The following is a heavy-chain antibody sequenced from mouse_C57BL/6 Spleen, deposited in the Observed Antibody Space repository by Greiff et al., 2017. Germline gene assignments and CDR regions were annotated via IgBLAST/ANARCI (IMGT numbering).Heavy chain of an antibody. CDR1: GYSFTRGYY. CDR3: AREGAY. V-gene: IGHV3-6*01. Sequence: VQLQQSGPGLVKPSQSLSLTCSVTGYSFTRGYYWYWIRQCPGNKLEWMGYISYDGSNNYNPSLKNRNTITRDPPKNQCFLKLNDVTTEDTATYYCAREGAYWGQGTLVTVSA. CDR2: ISYDGSN. J-gene: IGHJ3*01.